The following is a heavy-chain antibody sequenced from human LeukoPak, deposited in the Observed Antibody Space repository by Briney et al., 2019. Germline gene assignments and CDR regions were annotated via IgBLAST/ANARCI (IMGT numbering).Heavy chain of an antibody. V-gene: IGHV4-34*01. CDR3: ARGDGYYDSSGYPI. Sequence: SETLSLTCAVYGGSFSGYYWSWIRQPPGKGLEWIGEINHSGSTNYNPSLKGRVTISVDTSKNQFSLKLSSVTAADTAVYYCARGDGYYDSSGYPIWGQGTLVTVSS. CDR2: INHSGST. D-gene: IGHD3-22*01. J-gene: IGHJ4*02. CDR1: GGSFSGYY.